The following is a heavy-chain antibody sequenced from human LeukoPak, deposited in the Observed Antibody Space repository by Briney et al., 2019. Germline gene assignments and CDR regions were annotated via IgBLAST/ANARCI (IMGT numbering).Heavy chain of an antibody. Sequence: SETLSLTCTVSGDSITKYYWNCIRQPPGKGLQWIGYIYYSGSTNYNPSLKSRVTISLDTSKSQISLKLSSVTAADTAVYYCARGQRRLQDYWGQRTLVTVST. J-gene: IGHJ4*02. CDR3: ARGQRRLQDY. CDR2: IYYSGST. CDR1: GDSITKYY. V-gene: IGHV4-59*01.